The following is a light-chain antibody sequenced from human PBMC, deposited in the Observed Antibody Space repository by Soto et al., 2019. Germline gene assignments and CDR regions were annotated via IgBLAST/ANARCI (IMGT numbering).Light chain of an antibody. CDR2: KVS. CDR3: QQYNSNWWT. CDR1: QSLNGW. J-gene: IGKJ1*01. Sequence: DIQMTQSPSTLSASVGDRVTITCRASQSLNGWLAWFQKKPGKAPKVLIYKVSNLESGVPLRFSGSGSETEFTLTISSLQTDDFATYYCQQYNSNWWTFGQGTKVEIK. V-gene: IGKV1-5*03.